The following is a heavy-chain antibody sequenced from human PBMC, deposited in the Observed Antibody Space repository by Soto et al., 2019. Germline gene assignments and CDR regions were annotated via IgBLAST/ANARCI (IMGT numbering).Heavy chain of an antibody. CDR3: AKAGESGYDWGWLDP. CDR1: GFTFGSYA. D-gene: IGHD5-12*01. Sequence: QVQLVESGGGVVQPGGSLRVACAASGFTFGSYAMHWVRQAPGKGLEWVAVISYHGINTHYADSVKGRFRTSRDNYDNTVYLDMNSRRREDTAVYYCAKAGESGYDWGWLDPWGQGTLVIVSS. V-gene: IGHV3-30*18. J-gene: IGHJ5*02. CDR2: ISYHGINT.